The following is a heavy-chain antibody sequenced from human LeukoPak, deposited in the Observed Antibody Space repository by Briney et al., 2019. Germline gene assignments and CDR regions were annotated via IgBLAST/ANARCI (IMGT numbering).Heavy chain of an antibody. V-gene: IGHV3-23*01. CDR3: AKPPSPIYYDSSGYYPFDY. Sequence: GGSLRLSCAASGFTVSSNYMSWVRQAPGKGLEWVSAISGSGGSTYYADSVKGRFTISRDNSKNTLYLQMNSLRAEDTAVYYCAKPPSPIYYDSSGYYPFDYWGQGTLVTVSS. D-gene: IGHD3-22*01. CDR2: ISGSGGST. CDR1: GFTVSSNY. J-gene: IGHJ4*02.